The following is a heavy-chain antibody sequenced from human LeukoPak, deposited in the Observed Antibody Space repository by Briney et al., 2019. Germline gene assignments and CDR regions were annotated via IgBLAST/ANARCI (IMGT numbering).Heavy chain of an antibody. CDR2: ISGSGGST. CDR3: AKLPHSIYEKYFQH. Sequence: SGGSLRLSCAASGFTFSSYAMSWVRQAPGEGLEWGSAISGSGGSTYYADSVKGRFTISRDNSKNTLYLQMNSLRAEDTAVYYCAKLPHSIYEKYFQHWGQGTLVTVSS. D-gene: IGHD5/OR15-5a*01. V-gene: IGHV3-23*01. CDR1: GFTFSSYA. J-gene: IGHJ1*01.